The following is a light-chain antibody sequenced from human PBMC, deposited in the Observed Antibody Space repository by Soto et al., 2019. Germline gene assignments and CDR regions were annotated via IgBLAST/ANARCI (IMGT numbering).Light chain of an antibody. V-gene: IGKV3-20*01. CDR3: RQYGSSPPIT. CDR1: QSVSSRY. CDR2: GAS. Sequence: ESVLTQSPGTLSLSPGKRATLSCRASQSVSSRYLAWYQQKPGQAPRLLICGASSRATGIPDRFSGSGSGTDFTLTISRLEPEDFAVYYCRQYGSSPPITFGPGTKVDIK. J-gene: IGKJ3*01.